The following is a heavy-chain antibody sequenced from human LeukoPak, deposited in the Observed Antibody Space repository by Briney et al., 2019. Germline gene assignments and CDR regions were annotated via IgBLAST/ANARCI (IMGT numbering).Heavy chain of an antibody. CDR2: IYSSGVTT. CDR3: ATQPPLGGFYTVDY. CDR1: GFSFSSYA. Sequence: PGGSLRLSCAASGFSFSSYAMTWVRQAPGKGLEWVSAIYSSGVTTYYADSVKGRFTISRDNSKNTMSLQMNSLRVEDTAVYYCATQPPLGGFYTVDYWGQGALVTVSS. J-gene: IGHJ4*02. V-gene: IGHV3-23*01. D-gene: IGHD3-3*01.